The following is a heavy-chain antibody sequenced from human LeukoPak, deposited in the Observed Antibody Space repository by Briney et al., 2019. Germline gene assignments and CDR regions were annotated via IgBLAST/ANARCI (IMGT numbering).Heavy chain of an antibody. J-gene: IGHJ5*02. V-gene: IGHV3-9*03. CDR3: AKDIGSGYDYGSWFDP. D-gene: IGHD5-12*01. Sequence: PGRSLRLSCAASGFTFDDYAMHWVRQAPGKGLEWVSGISWNSGSIGYADSVKGRFTISRDNAKNSLYLQMNSLRAEDMALYYCAKDIGSGYDYGSWFDPWGQGTLVTVPS. CDR2: ISWNSGSI. CDR1: GFTFDDYA.